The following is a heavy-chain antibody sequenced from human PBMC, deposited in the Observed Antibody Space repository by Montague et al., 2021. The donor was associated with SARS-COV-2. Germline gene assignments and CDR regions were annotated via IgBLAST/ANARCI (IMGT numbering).Heavy chain of an antibody. CDR2: IYYSGST. D-gene: IGHD3-22*01. CDR3: ARFPTSYYYDSKAAPATPDAFDI. J-gene: IGHJ3*02. V-gene: IGHV4-39*01. Sequence: SETLSLTCTVSGGSISSGSYYWGWIRQPPGKGLEWIGSIYYSGSTYYSPSLKSRVTISVDTSKNQFSLKLSSVTAADTAVYYCARFPTSYYYDSKAAPATPDAFDIWGQGTMVTVSS. CDR1: GGSISSGSYY.